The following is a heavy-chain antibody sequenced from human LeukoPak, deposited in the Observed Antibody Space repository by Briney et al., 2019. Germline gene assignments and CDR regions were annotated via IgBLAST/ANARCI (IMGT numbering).Heavy chain of an antibody. Sequence: SETLSLTCTVSGGSISSSSYYWGWIRQPPGKGLEWIGSIYYSGSTYYNPSLKSRVTISVDTSKNQFSLKLSSVTAADTAVYYCARVCGGVPSVEEYWFDPWGQGTLVTVSS. D-gene: IGHD3-3*01. J-gene: IGHJ5*02. V-gene: IGHV4-39*07. CDR2: IYYSGST. CDR3: ARVCGGVPSVEEYWFDP. CDR1: GGSISSSSYY.